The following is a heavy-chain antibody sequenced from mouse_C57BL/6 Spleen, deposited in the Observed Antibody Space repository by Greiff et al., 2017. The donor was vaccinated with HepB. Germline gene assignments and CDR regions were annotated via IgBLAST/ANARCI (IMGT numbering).Heavy chain of an antibody. D-gene: IGHD1-1*01. J-gene: IGHJ4*01. CDR3: ARSPLLLRAMDY. CDR2: IRNKANGYTT. Sequence: EVKLVESGGGLVQPGGSLSLSCAASGFTFTDYYMSWVRQPPGKALEWLGFIRNKANGYTTEYSASVKGRFTISRDNSQSILYLQMNALRAEDSATYYCARSPLLLRAMDYWGQGTSVTVSS. V-gene: IGHV7-3*01. CDR1: GFTFTDYY.